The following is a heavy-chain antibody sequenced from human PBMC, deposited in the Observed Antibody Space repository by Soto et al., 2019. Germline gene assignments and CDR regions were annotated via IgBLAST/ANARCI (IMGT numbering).Heavy chain of an antibody. CDR3: ARVWGGAFDI. J-gene: IGHJ3*02. D-gene: IGHD3-10*01. CDR1: GGSISSGGYS. Sequence: PSETLSLTCAVSGGSISSGGYSWSWIRQPPGKGLEWIGYIYHSGSTYYNPSLKSRVTISVDRSKNQFSLKLSSVTAADTAVYYCARVWGGAFDIWGQGTMVTV. V-gene: IGHV4-30-2*01. CDR2: IYHSGST.